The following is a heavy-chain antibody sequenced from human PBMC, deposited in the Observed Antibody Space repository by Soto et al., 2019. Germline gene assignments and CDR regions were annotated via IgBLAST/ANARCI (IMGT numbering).Heavy chain of an antibody. D-gene: IGHD2-15*01. Sequence: ASVKVSCKVSGYTLTELSMHWVRQAPGKGLEWMGGFDPEDGETIYAQKCQGRVTMTEDTSTDTAYMELSSLRSEDTAVYSCATAPLGNCRGGSCYSPPVYWGQGTLVTVSS. CDR2: FDPEDGET. CDR3: ATAPLGNCRGGSCYSPPVY. J-gene: IGHJ4*02. CDR1: GYTLTELS. V-gene: IGHV1-24*01.